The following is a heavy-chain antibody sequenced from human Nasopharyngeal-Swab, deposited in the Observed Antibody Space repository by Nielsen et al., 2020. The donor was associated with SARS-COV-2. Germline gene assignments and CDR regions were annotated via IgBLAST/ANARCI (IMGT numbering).Heavy chain of an antibody. CDR1: GFTFSNYG. CDR3: AKDWGLTMIVVAYDAFDM. D-gene: IGHD3-22*01. CDR2: ISYEGSNK. V-gene: IGHV3-30*18. Sequence: GESLKISCAASGFTFSNYGMHWVRQAPGKGLEWVAVISYEGSNKYYTDSVKGRFTISRDNFKNTLYLQMNSLRADDTAVYYCAKDWGLTMIVVAYDAFDMWGHGTLVTVSS. J-gene: IGHJ3*02.